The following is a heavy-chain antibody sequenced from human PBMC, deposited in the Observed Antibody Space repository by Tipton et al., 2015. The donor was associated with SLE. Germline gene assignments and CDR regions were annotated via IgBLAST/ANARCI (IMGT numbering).Heavy chain of an antibody. CDR3: ARFFWTGYPPA. CDR1: GYSISSGSYY. D-gene: IGHD3/OR15-3a*01. V-gene: IGHV4-61*01. Sequence: TLSLTCAVSGYSISSGSYYWSWIRQPPGKGLEWIGYIYYSGSTKYNPSLKSRVTISVDTSKNQFSLKLSSVTAADTAVYYCARFFWTGYPPAWGQGTLVTVSS. CDR2: IYYSGST. J-gene: IGHJ4*02.